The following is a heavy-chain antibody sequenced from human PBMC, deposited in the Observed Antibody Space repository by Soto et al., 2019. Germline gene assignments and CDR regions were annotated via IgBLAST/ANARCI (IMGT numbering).Heavy chain of an antibody. J-gene: IGHJ6*02. CDR1: GFTFSSYA. CDR2: ISYDGSNK. V-gene: IGHV3-30-3*01. D-gene: IGHD3-3*01. Sequence: QPGGSLRLSCAASGFTFSSYAMHWVRQAPGKGLEWVAVISYDGSNKYYADSVKGRFTISRDNSKNTLYLQMNSLRAEDTAVYYCAREGRYDFWSGYYSPLAGYGMDVWGQGTTVTVSS. CDR3: AREGRYDFWSGYYSPLAGYGMDV.